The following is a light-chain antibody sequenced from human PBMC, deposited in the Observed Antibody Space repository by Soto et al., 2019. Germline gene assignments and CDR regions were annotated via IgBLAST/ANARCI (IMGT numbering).Light chain of an antibody. J-gene: IGKJ5*01. Sequence: EIVLTQSPRTLALCPGERVTLSCRASRSVSGSYLAWYQQKPGQAPRVLIYSASLRATGIPDRFSGSGSGTDFSLTISRLEPEDFAVYYCQQYGSSPITFGQGTRLEIK. CDR1: RSVSGSY. CDR3: QQYGSSPIT. CDR2: SAS. V-gene: IGKV3-20*01.